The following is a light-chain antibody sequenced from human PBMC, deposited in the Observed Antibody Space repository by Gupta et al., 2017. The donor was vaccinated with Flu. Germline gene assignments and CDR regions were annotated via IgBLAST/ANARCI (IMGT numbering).Light chain of an antibody. CDR3: AAWDASLNGVV. CDR1: SSNIGSNT. J-gene: IGLJ3*02. V-gene: IGLV1-44*01. Sequence: QSVLTQPPSASGTPGQSVTISCSGSSSNIGSNTVNWYQQLPGTAPKLLIYSNNQRPSGVPDRFSGSKSGTSASVAISGLQSEDEADYFCAAWDASLNGVVFGGGTRLTVL. CDR2: SNN.